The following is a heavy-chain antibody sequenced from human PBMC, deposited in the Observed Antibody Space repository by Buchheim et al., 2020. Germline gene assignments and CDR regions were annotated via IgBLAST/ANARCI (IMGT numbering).Heavy chain of an antibody. Sequence: QVQLVESGGGVVQPGRSLRLSCAASGFTFSSYGMHWVRQAPGKGLEWVAVIWYDGSNKYYADSVKGRFTISRDNSKNTLYLQMNSLRAEDTAVYYCARDGGIAARQGWYFDLWGRGTL. D-gene: IGHD6-6*01. J-gene: IGHJ2*01. V-gene: IGHV3-33*01. CDR2: IWYDGSNK. CDR3: ARDGGIAARQGWYFDL. CDR1: GFTFSSYG.